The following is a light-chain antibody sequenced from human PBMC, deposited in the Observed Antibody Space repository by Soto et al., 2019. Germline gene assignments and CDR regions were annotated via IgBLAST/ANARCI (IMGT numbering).Light chain of an antibody. CDR2: AAS. J-gene: IGKJ5*01. V-gene: IGKV1-39*01. Sequence: DIQMTQSPSSLSASVGARVTITCRASQSISSYLNWYQQKLGKAPKLLIYAASSLQSGVPSRFSGSGSGTDFTLTISSLQPEEFATYYCQQSYSTPITVGQGTRLEIK. CDR3: QQSYSTPIT. CDR1: QSISSY.